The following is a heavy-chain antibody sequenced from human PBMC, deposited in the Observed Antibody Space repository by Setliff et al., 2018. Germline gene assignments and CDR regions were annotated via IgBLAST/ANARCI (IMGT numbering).Heavy chain of an antibody. V-gene: IGHV4-39*01. J-gene: IGHJ6*03. D-gene: IGHD3-10*01. CDR2: TYYRGST. Sequence: SLTCTVSGGSISSSSYYWGWIRQPPGKGLEWIGSTYYRGSTYYSPSLKSRVTMSVDTSRNQLSLKLTSVTAADTAVYYCARHVGSRSRGYNYYYYYMDVWGKGTTVTVSS. CDR3: ARHVGSRSRGYNYYYYYMDV. CDR1: GGSISSSSYY.